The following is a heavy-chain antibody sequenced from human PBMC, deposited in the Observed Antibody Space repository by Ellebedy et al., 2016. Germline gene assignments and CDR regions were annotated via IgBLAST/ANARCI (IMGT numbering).Heavy chain of an antibody. Sequence: ASVKVSCXASGYTFTSYDINWVRQATGQGLEWMGWMNPNSGNTGYAHKFQGRVTMTRNTSISTAYMELSSLRSEDTAVYYCARGMTTVSWDFDYWGQGTLVTVSS. CDR3: ARGMTTVSWDFDY. CDR1: GYTFTSYD. D-gene: IGHD4-11*01. J-gene: IGHJ4*02. V-gene: IGHV1-8*01. CDR2: MNPNSGNT.